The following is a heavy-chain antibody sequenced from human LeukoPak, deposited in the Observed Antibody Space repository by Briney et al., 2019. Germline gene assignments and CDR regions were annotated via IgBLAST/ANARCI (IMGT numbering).Heavy chain of an antibody. V-gene: IGHV3-48*04. CDR2: ISSSGSTI. Sequence: PGGSLRLSCAASGFTFSSYGMSWVRQAPGKGLEWVSYISSSGSTIYYADSVKGRFTISRDNAKNSLYLQMNSLGAEDTAVYYCASSTWRYYYGSGSLHRAIYYYMDVWGKGTTVTVSS. CDR1: GFTFSSYG. J-gene: IGHJ6*03. D-gene: IGHD3-10*01. CDR3: ASSTWRYYYGSGSLHRAIYYYMDV.